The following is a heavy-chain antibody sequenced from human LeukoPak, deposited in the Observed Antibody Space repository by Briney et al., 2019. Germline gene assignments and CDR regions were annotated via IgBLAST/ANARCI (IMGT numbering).Heavy chain of an antibody. CDR1: GYSISSGYY. V-gene: IGHV4-38-2*02. CDR3: ASGYSAASYGMDV. D-gene: IGHD5-12*01. CDR2: IYYSGST. J-gene: IGHJ6*02. Sequence: SETLSLTCTVSGYSISSGYYWGWIRQPPGKGLEWIGYIYYSGSTYYNPSLKSRVTISVDTSKNQFSLKLSSVTAADTAVYYCASGYSAASYGMDVWGQGTTVTVSS.